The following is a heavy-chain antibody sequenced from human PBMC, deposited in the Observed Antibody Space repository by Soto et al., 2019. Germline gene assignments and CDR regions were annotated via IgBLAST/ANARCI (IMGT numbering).Heavy chain of an antibody. V-gene: IGHV4-59*08. J-gene: IGHJ6*03. Sequence: SETLSLTCTVSGGFISSYYWSWIRQPPGKGLEWIGYTYYSGSTNYNPSLKSRVTISVDTSKNQFSLKLSSVTAADTAVYYCARSGGLVRGVTRDYYYYYMDVWGKGTTVTVSS. D-gene: IGHD3-10*01. CDR2: TYYSGST. CDR3: ARSGGLVRGVTRDYYYYYMDV. CDR1: GGFISSYY.